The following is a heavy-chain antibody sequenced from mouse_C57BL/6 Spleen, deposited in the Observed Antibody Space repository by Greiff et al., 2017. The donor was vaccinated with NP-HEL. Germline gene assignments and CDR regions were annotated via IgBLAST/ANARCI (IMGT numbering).Heavy chain of an antibody. CDR1: GYTFTSYW. J-gene: IGHJ4*01. V-gene: IGHV1-55*01. CDR2: IYPGSGST. CDR3: AREKAYYSNSRAMDY. Sequence: VQLQQPGAELVKPGASVKMSCKASGYTFTSYWITWVKQRPGQGLEWIGDIYPGSGSTNYNEKFKSKATLTVDTSSSTAYMQLSSLTSEDSAVYYCAREKAYYSNSRAMDYWGQGTSVTVSS. D-gene: IGHD2-5*01.